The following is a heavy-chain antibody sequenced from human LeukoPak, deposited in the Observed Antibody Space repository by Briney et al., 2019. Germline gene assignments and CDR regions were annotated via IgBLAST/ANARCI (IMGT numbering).Heavy chain of an antibody. D-gene: IGHD3/OR15-3a*01. CDR1: GFTFSSYA. V-gene: IGHV3-23*01. Sequence: GGSLRLSCAASGFTFSSYAMSWVRQAPGKGLEWVSAISGSGGSTYYADSVKGRFTISRDNSKNTLYLQMNSLRAEDTAVYYCARILEGYYYFGLDVWGQGTTVIVSS. CDR2: ISGSGGST. CDR3: ARILEGYYYFGLDV. J-gene: IGHJ6*02.